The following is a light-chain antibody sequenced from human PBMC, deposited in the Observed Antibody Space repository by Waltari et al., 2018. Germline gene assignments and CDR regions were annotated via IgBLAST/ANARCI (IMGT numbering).Light chain of an antibody. Sequence: QTVVTQEPSFSVSPGATVTLTCGLTSGSVSSSYYPVWYQQTPGQAPRTLIYNTNPRSSGVPDRFSGSILGNKAALTITGAQADDESDYYCVLYMGSAMVFGGGTKLTVL. J-gene: IGLJ3*02. CDR2: NTN. CDR3: VLYMGSAMV. V-gene: IGLV8-61*01. CDR1: SGSVSSSYY.